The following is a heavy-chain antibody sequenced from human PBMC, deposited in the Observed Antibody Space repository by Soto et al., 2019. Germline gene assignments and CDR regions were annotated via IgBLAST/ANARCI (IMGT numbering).Heavy chain of an antibody. CDR1: GGTFSSYT. Sequence: QVQLVQSGAEVKKPGSSVKVSCKASGGTFSSYTISWVRQAPGHGLEWMGRIIPILGIANYAQKFQGRVTITADKSTSTAYMELSSLRSEDTAVYYCGGAYELGYCSGGSCYNYFDYWAQGTLVNVSS. J-gene: IGHJ4*02. V-gene: IGHV1-69*02. D-gene: IGHD2-15*01. CDR2: IIPILGIA. CDR3: GGAYELGYCSGGSCYNYFDY.